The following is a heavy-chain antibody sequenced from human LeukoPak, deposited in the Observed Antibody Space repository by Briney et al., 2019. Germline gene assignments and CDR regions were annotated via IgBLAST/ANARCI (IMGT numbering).Heavy chain of an antibody. CDR3: ARGRVRRGGYFDY. CDR1: GGSISSGGYY. V-gene: IGHV4-39*07. D-gene: IGHD3-16*01. Sequence: SETLSLTCTVSGGSISSGGYYWSWIRQPPGKGLEWIGEINHSGSTNYNPSLKSRVTISVDTSKNQFSLKLSSVTAADTAVYYCARGRVRRGGYFDYWGQGTLVTVSS. CDR2: INHSGST. J-gene: IGHJ4*02.